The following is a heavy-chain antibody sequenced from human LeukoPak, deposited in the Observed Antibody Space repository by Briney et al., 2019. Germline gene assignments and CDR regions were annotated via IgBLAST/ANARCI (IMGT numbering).Heavy chain of an antibody. Sequence: GGSLRLSCAASGFTFSDYSMNWVRQAPGKGLECVSYINSNNKNIWYADSVKGRFTISRDNAKNSLFLQMNSLRVEDTAIYYCASRSINWYRDNNWFDPWGQGTLVTVSS. CDR3: ASRSINWYRDNNWFDP. V-gene: IGHV3-48*01. J-gene: IGHJ5*02. D-gene: IGHD6-13*01. CDR1: GFTFSDYS. CDR2: INSNNKNI.